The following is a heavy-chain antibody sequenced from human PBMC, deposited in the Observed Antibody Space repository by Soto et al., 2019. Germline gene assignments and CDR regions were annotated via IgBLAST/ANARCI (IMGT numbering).Heavy chain of an antibody. D-gene: IGHD1-26*01. CDR3: AKDPGSGSYYARYYYYGMDV. V-gene: IGHV3-23*01. J-gene: IGHJ6*02. Sequence: GGSLRLSCAASGFTFSSYAMSWVHQAPGKGLEWVSAISGSGGSTYYADSVKGRFTISRDNSKNTLYLQMNSLRAEDTAVYYCAKDPGSGSYYARYYYYGMDVWGQGTTVTVSS. CDR1: GFTFSSYA. CDR2: ISGSGGST.